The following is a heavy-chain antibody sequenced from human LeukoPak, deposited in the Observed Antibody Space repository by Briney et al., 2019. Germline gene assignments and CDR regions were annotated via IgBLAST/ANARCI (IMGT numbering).Heavy chain of an antibody. CDR3: ASRVITMVRGVTIHNWFDP. J-gene: IGHJ5*02. CDR2: IYYSGST. Sequence: SETLSLTCTVSGGSISSSSYYWGWIRQPPGKGLEWIGSIYYSGSTYYNPSLKSRVTISVDTSKNQFSLKLSSVTAADTAVYYCASRVITMVRGVTIHNWFDPWGQGTLVTVSS. CDR1: GGSISSSSYY. V-gene: IGHV4-39*01. D-gene: IGHD3-10*01.